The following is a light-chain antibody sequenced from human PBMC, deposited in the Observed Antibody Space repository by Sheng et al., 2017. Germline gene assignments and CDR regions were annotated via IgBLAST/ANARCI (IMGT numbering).Light chain of an antibody. V-gene: IGKV3-11*01. Sequence: EIVLTQSPATLSLSPGERATLSCRASQSVISQLAWYQQKPGQAPRLLIYDASNRATGIPARFSGSGSGTDFTLTITSLEPEDSAIYYCLQHSKWPLTFGGGTKVEI. CDR2: DAS. J-gene: IGKJ4*01. CDR1: QSVISQ. CDR3: LQHSKWPLT.